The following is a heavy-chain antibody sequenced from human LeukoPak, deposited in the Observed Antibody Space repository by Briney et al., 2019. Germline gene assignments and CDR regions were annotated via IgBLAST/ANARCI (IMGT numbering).Heavy chain of an antibody. CDR2: IYTSGTT. Sequence: SETLSLTCTVSGGSISSYYWSWIRQSAGKGLEWIGRIYTSGTTNYNPSLKSRVTMSVDTSKNQFSLKLSSVTAADTAVYYCARFGMTTVTTFLDYWGQGTLVTVSS. V-gene: IGHV4-4*07. CDR3: ARFGMTTVTTFLDY. J-gene: IGHJ4*02. D-gene: IGHD4-17*01. CDR1: GGSISSYY.